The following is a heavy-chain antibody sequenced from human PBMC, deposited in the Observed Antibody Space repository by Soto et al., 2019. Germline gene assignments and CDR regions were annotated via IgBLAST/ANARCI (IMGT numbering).Heavy chain of an antibody. J-gene: IGHJ6*03. CDR3: ARESGGATATLDYYYFYMDV. D-gene: IGHD5-12*01. Sequence: VQLVQSGAEVKKPGASVKVSCTTSGDSFNDYYIHWVRQAPGQGLEWMGWINPNGGGTKYAQKFPGRVTVTRDKSIRTVYLEVISLRSHATAVYYCARESGGATATLDYYYFYMDVWGKGTTVTVSS. CDR1: GDSFNDYY. V-gene: IGHV1-2*02. CDR2: INPNGGGT.